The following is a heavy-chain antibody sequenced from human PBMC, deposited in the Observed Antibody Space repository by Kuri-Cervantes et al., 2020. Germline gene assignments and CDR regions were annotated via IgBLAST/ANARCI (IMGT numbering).Heavy chain of an antibody. CDR1: GFTFSDYY. V-gene: IGHV3-11*01. J-gene: IGHJ6*02. CDR3: AKRNQWLIKPHPHTGMDV. D-gene: IGHD6-19*01. Sequence: GGSLRLSCAASGFTFSDYYMSWIRQAPGKGLEWISYISGGGSTMYYADSVKGRFTISRDNAKNSLYLQMNSLRAEDTAVYYCAKRNQWLIKPHPHTGMDVWGQGTTVTVSS. CDR2: ISGGGSTM.